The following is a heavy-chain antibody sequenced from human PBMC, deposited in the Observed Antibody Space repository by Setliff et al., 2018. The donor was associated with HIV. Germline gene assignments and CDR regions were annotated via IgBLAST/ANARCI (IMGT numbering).Heavy chain of an antibody. CDR1: GGTFGSYA. J-gene: IGHJ5*02. V-gene: IGHV1-69*05. D-gene: IGHD5-18*01. Sequence: VASVKVSCKASGGTFGSYAISWVRQAPGQGLEWMGGIIPIFGTANYAQKFQGRVTITTDASTSTAFMELSSLRSEDTAVYYCVRDRYSYGYTPTWFDPWGQGTLVTVSS. CDR2: IIPIFGTA. CDR3: VRDRYSYGYTPTWFDP.